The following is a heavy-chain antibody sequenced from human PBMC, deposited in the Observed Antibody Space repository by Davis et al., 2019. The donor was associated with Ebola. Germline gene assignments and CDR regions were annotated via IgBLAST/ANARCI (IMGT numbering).Heavy chain of an antibody. CDR3: ARRRITIFGVVIGTGIRGGMDV. J-gene: IGHJ6*02. D-gene: IGHD3-3*01. CDR1: GGSISSYY. V-gene: IGHV4-59*12. CDR2: IYYSGST. Sequence: MPSETLSLTCTVSGGSISSYYWSWIRQPPGKGLEWIGYIYYSGSTNYNPSLKSRVTISVDTSKNQFSLKLSSVTAADTAVYYCARRRITIFGVVIGTGIRGGMDVWGQGTTVTVSS.